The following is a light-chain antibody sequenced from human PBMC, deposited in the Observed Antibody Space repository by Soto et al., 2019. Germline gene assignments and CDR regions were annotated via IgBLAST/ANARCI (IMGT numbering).Light chain of an antibody. Sequence: DIQMTQSPSTLSGSVGDRVTITLRASQTISSWLAWYQQKPGKAPKLLIYAASSLQSGVPSRFSATASGTEFSLTITSLQPEDFATYYCQQLFDSPITFGQGTRLEIK. J-gene: IGKJ5*01. V-gene: IGKV1-5*01. CDR1: QTISSW. CDR3: QQLFDSPIT. CDR2: AAS.